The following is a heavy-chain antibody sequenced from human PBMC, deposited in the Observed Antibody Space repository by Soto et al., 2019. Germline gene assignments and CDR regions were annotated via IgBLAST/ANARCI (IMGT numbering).Heavy chain of an antibody. CDR2: IIPILGIA. Sequence: SVKVSCKASGGTSSSYTISWVRQAPGQGLEWMGRIIPILGIANYAQKFQGRVTITADKSTSTAYMELSSLRSEDTAVYYCARDVSSGPSFSVHDAFDIWGQGTMVTVSS. CDR1: GGTSSSYT. J-gene: IGHJ3*02. V-gene: IGHV1-69*04. CDR3: ARDVSSGPSFSVHDAFDI. D-gene: IGHD6-19*01.